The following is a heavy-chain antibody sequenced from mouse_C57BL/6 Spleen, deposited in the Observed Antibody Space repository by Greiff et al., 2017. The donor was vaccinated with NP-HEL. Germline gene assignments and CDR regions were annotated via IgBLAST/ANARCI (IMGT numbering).Heavy chain of an antibody. D-gene: IGHD1-1*01. CDR3: ARITTVVAGDWYFDV. J-gene: IGHJ1*03. V-gene: IGHV5-17*01. CDR2: ISSGSSTI. CDR1: GFTFSDYG. Sequence: DVKLVESGGGLVKPGGSLKLSCAASGFTFSDYGMHWVRQAPEKGLEWVAYISSGSSTIYYADTVKGRFTISRDNAKNTLFLQMTSLRSEDTAMYYCARITTVVAGDWYFDVWGTGTTVTVSS.